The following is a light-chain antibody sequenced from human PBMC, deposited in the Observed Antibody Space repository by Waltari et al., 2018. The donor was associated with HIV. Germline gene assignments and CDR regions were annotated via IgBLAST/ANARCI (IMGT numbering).Light chain of an antibody. CDR1: TSDVGGYNY. V-gene: IGLV2-14*01. CDR3: SSYTPTSTVV. Sequence: QSALTQPASVSGSPGQSITISCIGTTSDVGGYNYVSWYQQHPGKAPKLIIYEVTNRPSGISNRFSGSKSGNTASLTISGLRAEDEAEYYCSSYTPTSTVVFGGGTKLTVL. J-gene: IGLJ3*02. CDR2: EVT.